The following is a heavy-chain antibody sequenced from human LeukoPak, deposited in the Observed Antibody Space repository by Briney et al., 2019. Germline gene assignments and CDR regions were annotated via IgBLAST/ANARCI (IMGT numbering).Heavy chain of an antibody. CDR3: ARVSRGSAAAIGRTYYYYYGMDV. V-gene: IGHV4-59*12. CDR2: IYYSGST. Sequence: SETLSLTCTVSGGSISSYYWSWIRQPPGKGLEWIGYIYYSGSTNYNPSLKSRVTISVDTSKNQFSLQLNSVTPEDTAVYYCARVSRGSAAAIGRTYYYYYGMDVWGQGTTVTVSS. CDR1: GGSISSYY. D-gene: IGHD2-2*01. J-gene: IGHJ6*02.